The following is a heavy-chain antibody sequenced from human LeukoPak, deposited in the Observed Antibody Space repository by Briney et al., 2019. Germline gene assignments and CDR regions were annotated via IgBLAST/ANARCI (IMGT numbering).Heavy chain of an antibody. J-gene: IGHJ6*03. V-gene: IGHV3-23*01. CDR3: AKDCSSTSCYVRYYYYYYMDV. Sequence: PGGSLRLSCAASEFTFSSYAMSWVRQAPGKGLEWVSAISGSGGSTYYADSVKGRFTISRDNSKNTLYLQMNSLRAEDTAVYYCAKDCSSTSCYVRYYYYYYMDVWGKGTTVTVSS. D-gene: IGHD2-2*01. CDR2: ISGSGGST. CDR1: EFTFSSYA.